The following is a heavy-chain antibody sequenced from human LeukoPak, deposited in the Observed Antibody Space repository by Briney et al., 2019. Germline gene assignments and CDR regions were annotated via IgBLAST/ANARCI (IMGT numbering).Heavy chain of an antibody. J-gene: IGHJ4*02. V-gene: IGHV1-18*01. CDR3: AMGETVTTPPRDY. CDR1: GYTFTTYN. Sequence: GASVKVSCKASGYTFTTYNINWVRQAPGQGLEWMGWISGYNGNTNYAQKLQGRITMTTDTSTSTAYMELTSLRSDDTAVYYCAMGETVTTPPRDYWGQGTLVTVSS. CDR2: ISGYNGNT. D-gene: IGHD4-17*01.